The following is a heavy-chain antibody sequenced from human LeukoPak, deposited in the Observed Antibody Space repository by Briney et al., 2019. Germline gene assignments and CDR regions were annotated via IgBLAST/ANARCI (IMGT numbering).Heavy chain of an antibody. V-gene: IGHV4-30-4*08. J-gene: IGHJ6*03. CDR3: ARAGSNSLGALLSYYYMDV. Sequence: SETLSLTCTVSGGSISSGDYYWSWIRQPPGKGLEWIGYIYYSGSTYYNPSLKSRVTISVDTSKNQFSLKLSSVTAADTAVYYCARAGSNSLGALLSYYYMDVWGKGTTVTVSS. CDR2: IYYSGST. CDR1: GGSISSGDYY. D-gene: IGHD4-11*01.